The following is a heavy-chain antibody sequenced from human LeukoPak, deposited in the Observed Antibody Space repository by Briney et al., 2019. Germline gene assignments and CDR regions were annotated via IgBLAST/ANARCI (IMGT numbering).Heavy chain of an antibody. CDR2: ISYDGSNK. V-gene: IGHV3-30-3*01. D-gene: IGHD3-3*01. Sequence: GGSLRLSCAASGFTFSSYAMHWVRQAPGKGLEWVAVISYDGSNKYYADSVKGRFTISRDNSKNTPYLQMNSLRAEDTAVYYCARENDFWSGYTKTIDYWGQGTLVTVSS. CDR3: ARENDFWSGYTKTIDY. J-gene: IGHJ4*02. CDR1: GFTFSSYA.